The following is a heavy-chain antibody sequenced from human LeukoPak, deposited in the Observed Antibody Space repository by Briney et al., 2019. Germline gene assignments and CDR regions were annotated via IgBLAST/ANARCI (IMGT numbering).Heavy chain of an antibody. J-gene: IGHJ4*02. V-gene: IGHV4-34*01. CDR1: GGSFSGYY. CDR2: INHSGST. Sequence: PSETLSLTCAVYGGSFSGYYWSWIRQPPGKGLEWIGEINHSGSTNCNPSLKSRVTISVDTSKNQFSLKLSSVTAADTAVYYCARGHRKGSSSSPFDYWGQGTLVTVSS. CDR3: ARGHRKGSSSSPFDY. D-gene: IGHD6-6*01.